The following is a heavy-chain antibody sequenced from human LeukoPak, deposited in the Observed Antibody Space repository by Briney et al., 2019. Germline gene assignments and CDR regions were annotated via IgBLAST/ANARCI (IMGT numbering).Heavy chain of an antibody. CDR2: IWYDGSNK. Sequence: GGSLSLSCAASGFTFSSYGMHWVRQAPGKGLEWVAVIWYDGSNKYYADSVKGRFTISRDNSKNTLYLQMNSLRAEDAAVYYCARDLDYYYYGMDVWGQGTTVTVSS. J-gene: IGHJ6*02. CDR3: ARDLDYYYYGMDV. V-gene: IGHV3-33*01. CDR1: GFTFSSYG.